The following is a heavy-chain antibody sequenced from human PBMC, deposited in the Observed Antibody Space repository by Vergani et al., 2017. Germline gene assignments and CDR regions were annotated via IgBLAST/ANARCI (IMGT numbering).Heavy chain of an antibody. CDR1: GRSFNPYY. V-gene: IGHV4-59*13. J-gene: IGHJ6*02. Sequence: QVQLEESGPGLVKPSETLSLTCTVSGRSFNPYYWSCIRQSPGKGLEWIGYIYSTVSTNYNPSLNSRVTMSVDTSKNQFSQKLRSVTAAETAVYFCSRVMYSDEASTGYRLEGMDIGGQGTTVTISS. CDR2: IYSTVST. CDR3: SRVMYSDEASTGYRLEGMDI. D-gene: IGHD3-9*01.